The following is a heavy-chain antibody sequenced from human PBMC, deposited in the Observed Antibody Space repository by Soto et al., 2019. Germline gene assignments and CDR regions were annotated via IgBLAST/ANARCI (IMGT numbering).Heavy chain of an antibody. CDR2: ISYDGSNK. CDR3: AKEGLVLTTFLNWFDP. J-gene: IGHJ5*02. Sequence: GECLRLSCRAAGFTLSSYGMHWVRQAPSMGLEWVAVISYDGSNKYYADSVKGRFTISRDNSKNTLHLQMNSLRAEDTAVYYCAKEGLVLTTFLNWFDPWGQGTLVTVS. CDR1: GFTLSSYG. V-gene: IGHV3-30*18. D-gene: IGHD4-4*01.